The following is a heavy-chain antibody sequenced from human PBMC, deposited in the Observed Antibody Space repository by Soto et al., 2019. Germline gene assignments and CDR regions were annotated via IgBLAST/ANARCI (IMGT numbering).Heavy chain of an antibody. Sequence: GASVKVSCTASVYTFSSYGIIWVRQAPDQGLEWMGWISAYNGNTNYAQKLQGRVTMTTDTSTSTAYMELRSLRSDDTAVYYGARRKWDSSWGDAFDIWGQGTMVTVSS. CDR1: VYTFSSYG. CDR2: ISAYNGNT. CDR3: ARRKWDSSWGDAFDI. V-gene: IGHV1-18*04. J-gene: IGHJ3*02. D-gene: IGHD3-22*01.